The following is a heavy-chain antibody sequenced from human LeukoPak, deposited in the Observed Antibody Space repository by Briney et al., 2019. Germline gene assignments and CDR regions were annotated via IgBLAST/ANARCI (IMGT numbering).Heavy chain of an antibody. D-gene: IGHD1-26*01. CDR3: ARGGYSGSYYDVLFS. V-gene: IGHV6-1*01. Sequence: SQTLSLTCAISGDSVSSNSAAWNWIRQSPSRGLEWLGRTCYRSKWDNDYAVSVKTRITINADTSKNQFSLQLNSVTPEDTAVYYCARGGYSGSYYDVLFSWGQGTLVTVSS. CDR2: TCYRSKWDN. CDR1: GDSVSSNSAA. J-gene: IGHJ4*02.